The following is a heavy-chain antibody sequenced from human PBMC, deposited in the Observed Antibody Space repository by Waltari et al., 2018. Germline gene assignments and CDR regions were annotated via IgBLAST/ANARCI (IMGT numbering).Heavy chain of an antibody. D-gene: IGHD6-13*01. CDR2: IKQDGSEK. CDR3: AAIAAAGTGPGWFDP. CDR1: GFTFSSYW. Sequence: EVQLVESGGGLVQPGGSLRLSCAASGFTFSSYWMSWVRQAPGKGLEWVANIKQDGSEKYYVDSGKGRFTISRDNAKNSLYLQMNSLRAEDTAVYYCAAIAAAGTGPGWFDPWGQGTLVTVSS. V-gene: IGHV3-7*01. J-gene: IGHJ5*02.